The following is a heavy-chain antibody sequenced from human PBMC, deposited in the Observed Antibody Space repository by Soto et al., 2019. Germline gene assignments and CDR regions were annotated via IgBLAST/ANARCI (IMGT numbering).Heavy chain of an antibody. Sequence: GGALRLSCAASGFTFSSYWMTWVRKAPGKGLEWVANIKQDESKRSYVDSVEGRFTISRDNAKNSLFLQMNSLRAGDSANYYCAKEGTSGLYYFDYWGPGTLVTVSS. J-gene: IGHJ4*02. D-gene: IGHD6-19*01. CDR3: AKEGTSGLYYFDY. CDR2: IKQDESKR. V-gene: IGHV3-7*05. CDR1: GFTFSSYW.